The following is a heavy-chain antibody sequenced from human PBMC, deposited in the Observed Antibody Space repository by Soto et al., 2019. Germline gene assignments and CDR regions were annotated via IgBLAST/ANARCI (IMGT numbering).Heavy chain of an antibody. Sequence: SETLSLTCTVSGGSISSYYWSWIRQPPGKGLEWIGYIYYSGSTNYNPSLKSRVTISVDTSKNQFSLKLSSVTAADTAVYYCARVSPDRYYDILTGYPVLFDYWGQGTLVTVSS. CDR1: GGSISSYY. CDR2: IYYSGST. CDR3: ARVSPDRYYDILTGYPVLFDY. D-gene: IGHD3-9*01. J-gene: IGHJ4*02. V-gene: IGHV4-59*01.